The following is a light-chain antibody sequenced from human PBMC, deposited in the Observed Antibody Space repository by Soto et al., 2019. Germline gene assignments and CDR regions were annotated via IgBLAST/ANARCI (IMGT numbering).Light chain of an antibody. CDR2: DVS. V-gene: IGKV3-11*01. CDR3: QQRSKWPIT. Sequence: EIVLTQSPATLSLSPGERATLSCRASQSVTTCLAWYQQKPGQASRLVMYDVSNRAAGIPGRFSGSGSGTDFTLTISSLEPEDFAVYYCQQRSKWPITFGQGTRLEIK. CDR1: QSVTTC. J-gene: IGKJ5*01.